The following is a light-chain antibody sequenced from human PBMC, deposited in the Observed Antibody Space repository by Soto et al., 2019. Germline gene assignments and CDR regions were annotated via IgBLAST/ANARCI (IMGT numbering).Light chain of an antibody. J-gene: IGKJ1*01. Sequence: EIVLTQSPGTLSLSPGERATLSCWASQSVSSDYLAWYQQKPGQAPRLLIYAASSRATGIPDRFSGGGSGTDFTLTINRLEPEDFAVYYGQQYETTPWTFGQVTKVEIK. CDR1: QSVSSDY. CDR2: AAS. CDR3: QQYETTPWT. V-gene: IGKV3-20*01.